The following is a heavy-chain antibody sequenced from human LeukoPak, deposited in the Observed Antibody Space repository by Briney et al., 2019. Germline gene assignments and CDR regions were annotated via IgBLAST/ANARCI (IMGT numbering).Heavy chain of an antibody. J-gene: IGHJ4*02. D-gene: IGHD3-22*01. CDR3: ARHEYYHDSIGNEWRASAFDN. V-gene: IGHV4-39*01. Sequence: SETLSLTCTVFDGSISSSSYYWGWIRQPPGKGLEWIGSMYYSGSTYYNPSLKSRVTISVDTSKNQFSLKLSSVTVADTAVYYCARHEYYHDSIGNEWRASAFDNWGQGTLVTVSS. CDR2: MYYSGST. CDR1: DGSISSSSYY.